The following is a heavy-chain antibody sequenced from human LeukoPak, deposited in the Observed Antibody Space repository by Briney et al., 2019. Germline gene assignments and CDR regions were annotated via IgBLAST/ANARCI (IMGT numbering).Heavy chain of an antibody. CDR2: MNPNSGNT. Sequence: GASVKVSCKASGYTFTSYDINWVRQATGQGLERMGWMNPNSGNTGYAQKFQGRVTMTRNTSISTAYMELSSLRSEDTAVYYCARARGEYYYDSSGYAFDIWGQGTMVTVSS. D-gene: IGHD3-22*01. CDR3: ARARGEYYYDSSGYAFDI. V-gene: IGHV1-8*01. CDR1: GYTFTSYD. J-gene: IGHJ3*02.